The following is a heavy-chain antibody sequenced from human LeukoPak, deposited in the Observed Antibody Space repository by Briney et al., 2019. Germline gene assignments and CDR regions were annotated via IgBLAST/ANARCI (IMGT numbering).Heavy chain of an antibody. CDR1: GYSFSSYW. V-gene: IGHV5-51*01. CDR2: INAADSDT. Sequence: GESLKISCKGSGYSFSSYWIGWVRQMPGKGLEWMGLINAADSDTRYSPSFQGQVLISVDKSISTAYLQWGNLKATDTALYYCARLPCTGGSCSKTFDYWGQGTLVTVYS. D-gene: IGHD2-15*01. J-gene: IGHJ4*02. CDR3: ARLPCTGGSCSKTFDY.